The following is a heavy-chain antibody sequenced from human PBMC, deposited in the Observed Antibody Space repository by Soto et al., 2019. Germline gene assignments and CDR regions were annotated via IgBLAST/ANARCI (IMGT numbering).Heavy chain of an antibody. D-gene: IGHD2-21*01. J-gene: IGHJ6*02. V-gene: IGHV4-59*08. CDR2: VYATGGS. CDR1: GGSIGGYN. CDR3: VSQGIGPQHGLVDI. Sequence: QVQLQESGPGLVKPSETLSHTCTVSGGSIGGYNCAWIQQTPGKSLERVGYVYATGGSRYNPSLKGRVPLSMYTSKSQFSLQMRSVTAADTAVYYCVSQGIGPQHGLVDIWGRGTTVTVSS.